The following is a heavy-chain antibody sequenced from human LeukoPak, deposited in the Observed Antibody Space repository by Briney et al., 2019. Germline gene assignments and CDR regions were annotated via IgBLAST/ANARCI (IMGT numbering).Heavy chain of an antibody. J-gene: IGHJ4*02. Sequence: RGSLRLSCAASGFTFSSYAMHWVRQAPGKGLEWVAVISYDGSNKYYADSVKGRFTISRDNSKNTLYLQMNSLRAEDTAVYYCARDLRYGGSFDYWGQGTLVTVSS. CDR2: ISYDGSNK. D-gene: IGHD4-23*01. CDR1: GFTFSSYA. V-gene: IGHV3-30*04. CDR3: ARDLRYGGSFDY.